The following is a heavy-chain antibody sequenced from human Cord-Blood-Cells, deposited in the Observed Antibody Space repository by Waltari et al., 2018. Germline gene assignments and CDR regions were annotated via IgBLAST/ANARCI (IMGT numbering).Heavy chain of an antibody. J-gene: IGHJ4*02. CDR3: ARVLAGSYFDY. Sequence: QVQLVQPGVVVKKPVAYVLVSCQASGHTFTGYSMHWVRQAPGQGLEWMGWINPNSGGTNYAQKFQGRVTMTRDTSISTAYMELSRLRSDDTAVYYCARVLAGSYFDYWGQGTLVTVSS. D-gene: IGHD1-26*01. V-gene: IGHV1-2*02. CDR1: GHTFTGYS. CDR2: INPNSGGT.